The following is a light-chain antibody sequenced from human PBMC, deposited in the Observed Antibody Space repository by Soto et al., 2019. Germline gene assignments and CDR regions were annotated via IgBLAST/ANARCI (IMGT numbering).Light chain of an antibody. Sequence: QSVLTQPASVSGSPRQSITISFTGTSSDVGGYNYVSWYQQHPGKAPQLMIYEVSNRPSGVSNRFSGSKSGNTASLPISGLQAEDEADYYCSSYTSSSVVVFGGGTKLTVL. CDR1: SSDVGGYNY. CDR2: EVS. J-gene: IGLJ2*01. CDR3: SSYTSSSVVV. V-gene: IGLV2-14*01.